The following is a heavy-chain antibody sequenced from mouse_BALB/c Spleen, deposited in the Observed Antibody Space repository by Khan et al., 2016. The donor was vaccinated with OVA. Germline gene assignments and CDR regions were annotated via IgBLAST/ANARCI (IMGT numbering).Heavy chain of an antibody. CDR1: GYTFTDYV. V-gene: IGHV1-81*01. CDR2: IYPGSGST. Sequence: QVQLQQSGPELVKPGTSVKMSCKASGYTFTDYVISWVKQRTGQGLEWIGEIYPGSGSTYYNGKFKGKATLTADKSSNTAYMQLSSLTSEDSAVYFCARKYDGAWFSYRGQGTLVTVSS. CDR3: ARKYDGAWFSY. D-gene: IGHD2-14*01. J-gene: IGHJ3*01.